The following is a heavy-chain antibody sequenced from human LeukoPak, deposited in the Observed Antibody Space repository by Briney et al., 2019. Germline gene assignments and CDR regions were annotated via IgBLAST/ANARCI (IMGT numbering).Heavy chain of an antibody. CDR2: ISSSSSYI. V-gene: IGHV3-21*04. CDR3: ARDYYDSSGYRPMWY. CDR1: GFTFSSYS. Sequence: KSGGSLRLSCAASGFTFSSYSMNWVRQAPGKGLEWVSSISSSSSYIYYADSVKGRFTISRDNAKNSLYLQMNSLRAEDTAVYYCARDYYDSSGYRPMWYWGQGTLVTVSS. D-gene: IGHD3-22*01. J-gene: IGHJ4*02.